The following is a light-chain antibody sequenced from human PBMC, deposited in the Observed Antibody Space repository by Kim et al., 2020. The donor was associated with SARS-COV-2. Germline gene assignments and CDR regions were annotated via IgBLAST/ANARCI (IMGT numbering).Light chain of an antibody. Sequence: GQSVTISCTGASSDIGAYDYVSWYQQHPGKAPKLIIYDVTKRPSGVPDRFSGSKSANTASLTISGLQAEDEADYYCCSYAGRYTWVFGAGTQLTVL. V-gene: IGLV2-11*03. J-gene: IGLJ3*02. CDR3: CSYAGRYTWV. CDR2: DVT. CDR1: SSDIGAYDY.